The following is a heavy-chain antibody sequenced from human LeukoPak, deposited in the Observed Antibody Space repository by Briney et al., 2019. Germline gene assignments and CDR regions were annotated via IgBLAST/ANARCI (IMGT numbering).Heavy chain of an antibody. V-gene: IGHV1-18*01. CDR3: ARDRATTVTTWAEIDY. J-gene: IGHJ4*02. CDR1: GYTFTSYG. Sequence: GASVKVSCKASGYTFTSYGISWLRQAPGQGLEWMGWISAYNGNTNYAQKLQGRVTMTTDTSTSTAYMELRSLGSDDTAVYYCARDRATTVTTWAEIDYWGQGTLVTVSS. CDR2: ISAYNGNT. D-gene: IGHD4-17*01.